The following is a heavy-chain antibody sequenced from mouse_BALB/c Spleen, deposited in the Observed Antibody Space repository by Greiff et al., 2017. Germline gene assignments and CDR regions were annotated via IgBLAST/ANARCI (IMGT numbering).Heavy chain of an antibody. V-gene: IGHV2-6-7*01. CDR1: GFSLTGYG. J-gene: IGHJ4*01. Sequence: QVHVKQSGPGLVAPSQSLSITCTVSGFSLTGYGVNWVRQPPGKGLEWLGMIWGDGSTDYNSALKSRLSISKDNSKSQVFLKMNSLQTDDTARYYCARDRRPYRYDVGAMDYWGQGTSVTVSS. CDR2: IWGDGST. CDR3: ARDRRPYRYDVGAMDY. D-gene: IGHD2-14*01.